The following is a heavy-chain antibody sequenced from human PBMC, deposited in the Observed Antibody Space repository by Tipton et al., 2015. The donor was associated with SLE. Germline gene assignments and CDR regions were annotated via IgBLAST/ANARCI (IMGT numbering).Heavy chain of an antibody. D-gene: IGHD1-1*01. CDR3: ARGGFQNWNDWWFDP. V-gene: IGHV1-18*04. CDR2: ISAYNGNT. Sequence: QLVQSGAEVKKPGASVKVSCKASGYTFTGYYMHWVRQAPGQGLEWMGRISAYNGNTNYAQKLQGRVTMTTDTSTSTAYMELRSLRSDDTAVYYCARGGFQNWNDWWFDPWGQGTLVTVSS. CDR1: GYTFTGYY. J-gene: IGHJ5*02.